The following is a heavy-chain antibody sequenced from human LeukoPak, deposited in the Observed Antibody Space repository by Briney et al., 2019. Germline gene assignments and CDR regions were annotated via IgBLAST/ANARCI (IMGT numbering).Heavy chain of an antibody. CDR2: INVGGEAT. CDR1: GSIISNNV. CDR3: AKEGYSSGHAGAFNI. J-gene: IGHJ3*02. Sequence: PGGSLRLSCVDSGSIISNNVMGWVRQAPGKGLERVSTINVGGEATHYAESVKGRFTISRDSSKNTLYLQMNSLSVEDTAVYYCAKEGYSSGHAGAFNIWGPGTMVTVSS. D-gene: IGHD5-18*01. V-gene: IGHV3-23*01.